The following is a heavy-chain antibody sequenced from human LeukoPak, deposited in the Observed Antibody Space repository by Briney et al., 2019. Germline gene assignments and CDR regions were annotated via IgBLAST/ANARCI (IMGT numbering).Heavy chain of an antibody. D-gene: IGHD3-10*01. CDR3: ARERLWFGEIRDGMGV. J-gene: IGHJ6*02. Sequence: ASVKVSCKASGYTFTTYAMHWVRQAPGQRLEWMGWISGGNGNTRYSQKFQGRVTITRDTSASTAYMEMSRLRSEDTAVYYCARERLWFGEIRDGMGVWGQGTTVTVSS. V-gene: IGHV1-3*01. CDR2: ISGGNGNT. CDR1: GYTFTTYA.